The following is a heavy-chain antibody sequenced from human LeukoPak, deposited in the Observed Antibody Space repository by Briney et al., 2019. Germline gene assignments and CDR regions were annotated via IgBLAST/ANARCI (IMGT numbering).Heavy chain of an antibody. J-gene: IGHJ6*03. D-gene: IGHD3-16*01. CDR1: GFTFSSYG. V-gene: IGHV3-30*03. Sequence: GGSLRLSCAACGFTFSSYGMHWVRQAPGKGLEWVAVISYDGSNKYYADSVKGRFTISRDNSKNTLYLQMNSLRAEDTAVYFCARTSASGAMGAYYYYMDVWGKGTTVTVSS. CDR2: ISYDGSNK. CDR3: ARTSASGAMGAYYYYMDV.